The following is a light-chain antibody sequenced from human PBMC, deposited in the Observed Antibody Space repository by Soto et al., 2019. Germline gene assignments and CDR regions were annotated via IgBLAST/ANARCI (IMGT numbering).Light chain of an antibody. Sequence: EIVLTQSPGTLSLSPGEKETLSCRASQSVSSNYLAWYQQKPGQAPRLLIYGASSRATGIPDRFSGSGSGTDFTLTISRLEPEDFAVYYCQQYGTSRAFGQGTKVDIK. CDR3: QQYGTSRA. V-gene: IGKV3-20*01. J-gene: IGKJ1*01. CDR1: QSVSSNY. CDR2: GAS.